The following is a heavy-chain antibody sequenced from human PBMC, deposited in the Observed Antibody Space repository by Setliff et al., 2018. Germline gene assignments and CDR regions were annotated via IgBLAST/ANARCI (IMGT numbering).Heavy chain of an antibody. V-gene: IGHV4-39*07. D-gene: IGHD3-10*01. CDR2: VYYSGYT. CDR3: ARVDFTMLQGDLGH. J-gene: IGHJ1*01. CDR1: NGSVSTTSHY. Sequence: LSGTLSLPCTVSNGSVSTTSHYWGWVRQPPGTGLEWIGSVYYSGYTYYSPSLESRVAISVDTSKNQFSLKVNSVTAADTAVYYCARVDFTMLQGDLGHWGQGTLVTVSS.